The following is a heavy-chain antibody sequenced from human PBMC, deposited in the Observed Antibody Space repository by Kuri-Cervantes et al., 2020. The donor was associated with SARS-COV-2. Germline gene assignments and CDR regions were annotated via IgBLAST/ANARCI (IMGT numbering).Heavy chain of an antibody. Sequence: GSLRLSCTVSGRSISSSSYYWGWIRQPPGKGLEWIGSIYYSGSTYYNPSLKSRVTISVDTSKNQFSLKLSSVTAADTAVYYCARLTTVTTFDYWGQGTLVTVSS. J-gene: IGHJ4*02. CDR3: ARLTTVTTFDY. V-gene: IGHV4-39*01. CDR2: IYYSGST. CDR1: GRSISSSSYY. D-gene: IGHD4-17*01.